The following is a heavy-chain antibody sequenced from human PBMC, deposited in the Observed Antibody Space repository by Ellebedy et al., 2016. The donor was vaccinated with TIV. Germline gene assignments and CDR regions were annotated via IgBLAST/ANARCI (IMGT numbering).Heavy chain of an antibody. CDR3: ARGRGGSTGSDYFDY. V-gene: IGHV3-21*01. CDR2: VNSVSTSM. D-gene: IGHD2-2*01. J-gene: IGHJ4*02. Sequence: GESLKISCAVSGLSFSSYNMNWIRQAPWNGLDLVSAVNSVSTSMFYADSVKGRFTVSRDNAKNTLYLQMNSLRGEDTAVYYCARGRGGSTGSDYFDYWGQGTLVTVSS. CDR1: GLSFSSYN.